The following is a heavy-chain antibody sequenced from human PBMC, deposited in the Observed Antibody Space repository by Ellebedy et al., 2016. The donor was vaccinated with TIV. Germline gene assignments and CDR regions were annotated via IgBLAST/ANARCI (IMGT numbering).Heavy chain of an antibody. J-gene: IGHJ4*02. CDR1: GFNVSSNY. Sequence: GESLKISCAASGFNVSSNYMTWVRQAPGKGLEWVSVIYSGGSTNYADSVKGRFTISRDNSKNTLYLQMNSLRAEDTAVYYCARSFDPAAPFDYWGQGTLVTVSS. CDR2: IYSGGST. CDR3: ARSFDPAAPFDY. V-gene: IGHV3-53*01. D-gene: IGHD3-9*01.